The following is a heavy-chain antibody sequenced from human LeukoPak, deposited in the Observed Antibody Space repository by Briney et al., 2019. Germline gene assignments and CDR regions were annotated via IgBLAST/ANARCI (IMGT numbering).Heavy chain of an antibody. CDR1: GGSISGYY. Sequence: PSETLSLTCTVSGGSISGYYWGRIRQPPGKGLEWIGSIYHSGSTYYNPSLKSRVTISVDTSKSQFSLKLSSVTAADTAVYYCAGYDFGSGYFDYWGQGTLVTVSS. CDR3: AGYDFGSGYFDY. D-gene: IGHD3-3*01. V-gene: IGHV4-38-2*02. J-gene: IGHJ4*02. CDR2: IYHSGST.